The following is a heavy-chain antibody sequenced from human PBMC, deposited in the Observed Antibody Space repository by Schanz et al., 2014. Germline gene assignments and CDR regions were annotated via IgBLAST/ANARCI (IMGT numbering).Heavy chain of an antibody. D-gene: IGHD3-22*01. Sequence: EVKMVESGGGLVKPGGSLRLSCAASGFNFSSYSLNWVRQAPGKGLEWVSYISSSSSTRYYADSVKGRFTISRDNAKNSLFLQMNSLRAEDTAVYYCVSVYDSSGYVSFNYWGQGTLVTVSS. J-gene: IGHJ4*02. CDR1: GFNFSSYS. V-gene: IGHV3-48*01. CDR2: ISSSSSTR. CDR3: VSVYDSSGYVSFNY.